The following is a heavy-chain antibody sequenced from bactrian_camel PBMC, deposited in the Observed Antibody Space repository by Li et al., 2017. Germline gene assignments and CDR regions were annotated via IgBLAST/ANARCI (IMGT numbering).Heavy chain of an antibody. CDR2: LRRDGET. D-gene: IGHD5*01. V-gene: IGHV3S55*01. CDR1: GYAYGRYC. Sequence: HVQLVESGGGSVQVGGSLTLTCLASGYAYGRYCMAWFRQTPEKEREAVATLRRDGETTYADSVKGRFTIARDNANNTLYLLMNSLRPEDTAMYYCAADPGSGNGRETWVGYVPAFLYSGQGTQVTVS. CDR3: AADPGSGNGRETWVGYVPAFLY. J-gene: IGHJ4*01.